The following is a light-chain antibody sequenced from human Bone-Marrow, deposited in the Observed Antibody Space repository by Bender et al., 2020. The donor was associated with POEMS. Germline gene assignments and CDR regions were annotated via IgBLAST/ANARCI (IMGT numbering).Light chain of an antibody. J-gene: IGLJ3*02. V-gene: IGLV2-14*02. Sequence: QSALTQPASVSGSPGQSITISCTGANSDVGSYSLVSWYQQHPGKAPKLIIYEVSKWPSGVSNRFSGSKSGNTASLVISGLQVEDEADYYCSSYIRGVRVFGGGTKLAVL. CDR1: NSDVGSYSL. CDR2: EVS. CDR3: SSYIRGVRV.